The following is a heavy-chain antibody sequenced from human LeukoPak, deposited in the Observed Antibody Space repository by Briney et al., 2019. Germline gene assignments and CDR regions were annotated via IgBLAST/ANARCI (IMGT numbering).Heavy chain of an antibody. CDR2: IYHSGST. D-gene: IGHD6-19*01. CDR1: GYSISSGYY. J-gene: IGHJ4*02. V-gene: IGHV4-38-2*02. CDR3: ARLVAGTGEYYFDY. Sequence: SETLSLTCTVSGYSISSGYYWGWIRQPPGKGLEWIGSIYHSGSTYYNPSLKSRVTISVDTSKNQFSLKLSSVTAADTAVYYCARLVAGTGEYYFDYWGQGTLVTVSS.